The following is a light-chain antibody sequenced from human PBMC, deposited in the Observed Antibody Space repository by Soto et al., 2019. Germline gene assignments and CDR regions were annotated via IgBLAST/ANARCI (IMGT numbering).Light chain of an antibody. CDR2: EVS. Sequence: QSALTQPASVSGSPGQSITISCTGTSSDVGGYNYVSWYQQHPGKAPKLMIYEVSNRPSGGSNRFSGSKSGNTASLTISGLQAEDEADYYCSSYTSSWVFGGGTQLTVL. J-gene: IGLJ2*01. CDR3: SSYTSSWV. V-gene: IGLV2-14*01. CDR1: SSDVGGYNY.